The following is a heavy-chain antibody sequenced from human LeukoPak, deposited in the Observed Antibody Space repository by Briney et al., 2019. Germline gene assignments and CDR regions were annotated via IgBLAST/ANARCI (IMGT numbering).Heavy chain of an antibody. D-gene: IGHD5-12*01. CDR1: GYTFTSYA. V-gene: IGHV1-3*01. J-gene: IGHJ4*02. CDR2: INAGNGNT. CDR3: ARADIVATICFDY. Sequence: ASVKVSCKASGYTFTSYAMHWVRQAPGQRLEWMGWINAGNGNTKYSQKFQGRVTITKNTSASTAYMELSSLRSEDTAVYYGARADIVATICFDYWGQGILVTVSS.